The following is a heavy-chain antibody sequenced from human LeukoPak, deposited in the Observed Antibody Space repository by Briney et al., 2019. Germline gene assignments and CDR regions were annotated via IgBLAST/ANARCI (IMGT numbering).Heavy chain of an antibody. V-gene: IGHV4-4*07. CDR1: GGSISSYY. CDR3: ARQAPNYYGSGSYYNYYYYYMDV. Sequence: PSETLSLTCTVSGGSISSYYWSWIRQPAGKRLEWIGRIYTSGSTNYNPSLKSRVTMSVDTSKNQFSLKLSSVTAADTAVYYCARQAPNYYGSGSYYNYYYYYMDVWGKGTTVTISS. CDR2: IYTSGST. D-gene: IGHD3-10*01. J-gene: IGHJ6*03.